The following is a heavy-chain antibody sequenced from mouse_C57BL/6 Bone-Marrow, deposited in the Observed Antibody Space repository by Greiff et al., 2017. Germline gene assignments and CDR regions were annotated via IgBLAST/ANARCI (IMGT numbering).Heavy chain of an antibody. V-gene: IGHV5-15*01. Sequence: EVHLVESGGGLVQPGGSLKLSCAASGFTFSDYGMAWVRQAPRKGPEWVAFISNLAYSIYYAATVTGRFTISRENAKNTLYLEMSSLRSEDTAMYYCARAGSRAAMDYWGQGTSVTVSS. CDR3: ARAGSRAAMDY. J-gene: IGHJ4*01. D-gene: IGHD1-1*01. CDR2: ISNLAYSI. CDR1: GFTFSDYG.